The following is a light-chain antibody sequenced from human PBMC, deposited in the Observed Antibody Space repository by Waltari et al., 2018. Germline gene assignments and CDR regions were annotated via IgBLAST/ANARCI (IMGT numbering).Light chain of an antibody. Sequence: AIQLTQSPSSLSASVGDRVTITCRASQGISSALAWYQQKPGKAPKPLIYDASRLESGVPSRFSGSGSGTDFTLTISSLQPEDFATYYCQQFNNYPITFGQGTRLEIK. CDR2: DAS. CDR1: QGISSA. V-gene: IGKV1D-13*01. CDR3: QQFNNYPIT. J-gene: IGKJ5*01.